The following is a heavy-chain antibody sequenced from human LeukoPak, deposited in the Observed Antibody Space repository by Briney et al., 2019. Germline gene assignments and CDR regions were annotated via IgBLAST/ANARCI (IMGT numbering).Heavy chain of an antibody. CDR3: ARDPLYYYDSSSSGHVPQPNWLDP. J-gene: IGHJ5*02. V-gene: IGHV1-46*01. CDR1: GYTFTSYY. Sequence: ASVKVSCKASGYTFTSYYIHWVRQAPGQGLEWMGIINTSGGSASYAQQFQGRVTMTRDTSTSTVYMELSSLRSEDTAVYYCARDPLYYYDSSSSGHVPQPNWLDPWGQGTLVTVSS. D-gene: IGHD3-22*01. CDR2: INTSGGSA.